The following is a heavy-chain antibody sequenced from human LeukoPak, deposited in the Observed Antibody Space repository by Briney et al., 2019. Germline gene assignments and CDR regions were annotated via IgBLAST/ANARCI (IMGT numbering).Heavy chain of an antibody. CDR1: GGTFSSYA. V-gene: IGHV1-69*04. CDR3: AREKNWNLGY. Sequence: SVKVSCKASGGTFSSYAISWVRQAPGQGLEWMGRIIPILGIANYAQKFQGRVTITADISTSTAYMELSSLRSEDTAVYYCAREKNWNLGYWGQGTLVTVSS. J-gene: IGHJ4*02. D-gene: IGHD1-1*01. CDR2: IIPILGIA.